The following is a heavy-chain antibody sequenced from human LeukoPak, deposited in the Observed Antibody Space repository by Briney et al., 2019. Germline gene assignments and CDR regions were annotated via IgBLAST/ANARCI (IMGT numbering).Heavy chain of an antibody. Sequence: ASVKVSCKASGGTFSSYAISWARQAPGQGLEWMGGIIPIFGTANYAQKFQGRVTITRDTSASTAYMELSSLRSEDTAVYYCARDVLQPYYYYYYGMDVWGQGTTVTVSS. V-gene: IGHV1-69*05. D-gene: IGHD4-11*01. CDR1: GGTFSSYA. J-gene: IGHJ6*02. CDR2: IIPIFGTA. CDR3: ARDVLQPYYYYYYGMDV.